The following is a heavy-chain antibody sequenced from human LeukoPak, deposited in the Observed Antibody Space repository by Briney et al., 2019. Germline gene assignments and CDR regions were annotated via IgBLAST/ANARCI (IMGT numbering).Heavy chain of an antibody. Sequence: SETLSLTCTVSGGSISTYYWTWIRQPPGKGLEWLGYNYYNGNTNYNPSLPSRVTISLNTSKNQFSLNLTSVTAADTAVYYCARLKGEMITIRPYYHYYMDVWGKGTTVTVSS. J-gene: IGHJ6*03. V-gene: IGHV4-59*01. CDR1: GGSISTYY. CDR3: ARLKGEMITIRPYYHYYMDV. D-gene: IGHD5-24*01. CDR2: NYYNGNT.